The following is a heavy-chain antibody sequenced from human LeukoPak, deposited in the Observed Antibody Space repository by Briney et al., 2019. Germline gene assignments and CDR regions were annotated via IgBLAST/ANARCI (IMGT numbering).Heavy chain of an antibody. D-gene: IGHD1-26*01. CDR2: ISAGDDTT. Sequence: GGSLRLSCAASGFTFSRYAMSWVRQAPGKGLEWVSGISAGDDTTYYTDSVKGRFTVSRDNSKNTLFPQMNSLRIEDTAVYYCAKDSGTYWGSFDCWGQGTLVTVSS. J-gene: IGHJ4*02. V-gene: IGHV3-23*01. CDR3: AKDSGTYWGSFDC. CDR1: GFTFSRYA.